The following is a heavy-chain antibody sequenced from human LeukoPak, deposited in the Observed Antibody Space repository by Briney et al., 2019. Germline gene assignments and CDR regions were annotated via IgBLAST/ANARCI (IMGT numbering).Heavy chain of an antibody. CDR3: AKEMKKAAPDNGDNGINWFDP. Sequence: SCKASGGTFSSYAISWVRQAPGQGLEWVSYISSSGSTIYYADSVKGRFTISRDNAKNSLYLQMNSLRAEDTAVYYCAKEMKKAAPDNGDNGINWFDPGAREPWSPSPQ. CDR1: GGTFSSYA. CDR2: ISSSGSTI. D-gene: IGHD1/OR15-1a*01. J-gene: IGHJ5*02. V-gene: IGHV3-11*01.